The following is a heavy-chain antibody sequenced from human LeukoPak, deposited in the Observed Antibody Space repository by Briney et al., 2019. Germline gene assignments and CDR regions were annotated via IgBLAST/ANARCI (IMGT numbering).Heavy chain of an antibody. J-gene: IGHJ4*02. CDR1: GYTFVNYG. CDR3: ARDRNFGYSYGPYFDY. V-gene: IGHV1-18*01. CDR2: INAYNGNT. D-gene: IGHD5-18*01. Sequence: GASVKVSCKASGYTFVNYGVTWVRQAPGQGLEWMGRINAYNGNTDYAQKFQSRVTLTKDTSTNTAYMELRSLRSDDTAVYFCARDRNFGYSYGPYFDYWGQGTLVTVSS.